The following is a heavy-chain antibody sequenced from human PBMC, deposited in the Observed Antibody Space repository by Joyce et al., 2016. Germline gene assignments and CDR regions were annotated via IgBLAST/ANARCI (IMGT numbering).Heavy chain of an antibody. CDR3: AKDSSDSSGFSDY. V-gene: IGHV3-30*18. CDR1: GFNFITYG. D-gene: IGHD3-9*01. Sequence: QVQLVESGGGVVKPGRSLRLSCVASGFNFITYGMHWVRQAPGKGLEWVAVISYDGNSQYDVNSVKGRFTISRYNSKNTVYLQINSLRGEDTARYYCAKDSSDSSGFSDYWGQGTLVAVSS. J-gene: IGHJ4*02. CDR2: ISYDGNSQ.